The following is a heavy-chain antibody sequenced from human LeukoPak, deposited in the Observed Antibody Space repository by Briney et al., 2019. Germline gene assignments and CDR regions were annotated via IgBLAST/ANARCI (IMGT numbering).Heavy chain of an antibody. Sequence: PSETLSLTCTVSGGSISSSSYYWGWIRQPPGKGLEWFGGIYYSGSTYYNPSLKSRVIISVDTSKNQFSLKLSSVTAADTAVYYCARQSYYDFWSGPLYFDYWGQGTLVTVSS. D-gene: IGHD3-3*01. CDR2: IYYSGST. CDR3: ARQSYYDFWSGPLYFDY. J-gene: IGHJ4*02. V-gene: IGHV4-39*01. CDR1: GGSISSSSYY.